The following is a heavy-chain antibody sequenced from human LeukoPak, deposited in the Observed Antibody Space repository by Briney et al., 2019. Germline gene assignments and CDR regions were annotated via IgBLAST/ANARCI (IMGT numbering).Heavy chain of an antibody. CDR3: ARGFDTALGY. D-gene: IGHD5-18*01. Sequence: ASVTVSFTASGYTFTLYYMHWVRQAPGQGPEWMGWINPNSGGTNYAQKFQGRVTMTRDTSISTAYMELSRLRSDDTAVYYCARGFDTALGYWGQGTLVTVSS. CDR1: GYTFTLYY. V-gene: IGHV1-2*02. J-gene: IGHJ4*02. CDR2: INPNSGGT.